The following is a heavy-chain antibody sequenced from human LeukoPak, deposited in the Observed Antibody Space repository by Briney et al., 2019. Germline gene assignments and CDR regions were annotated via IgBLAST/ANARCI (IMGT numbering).Heavy chain of an antibody. Sequence: SETRSLTCAVSAYSITSGYYWGWIRQPPGKGLEWIGNIYHSGSTYYSPSLKSRVTISVDTSKNQFSLRLSSATAADTAVYYCARRTYGIYYFDFWGQGTLVTVSS. J-gene: IGHJ4*02. V-gene: IGHV4-38-2*01. CDR2: IYHSGST. D-gene: IGHD3-10*01. CDR3: ARRTYGIYYFDF. CDR1: AYSITSGYY.